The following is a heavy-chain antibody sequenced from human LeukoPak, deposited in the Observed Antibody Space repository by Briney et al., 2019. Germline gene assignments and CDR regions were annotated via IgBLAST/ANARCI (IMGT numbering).Heavy chain of an antibody. D-gene: IGHD2-2*01. CDR3: ARADCSSTSCSYYYYYYMDV. J-gene: IGHJ6*03. V-gene: IGHV4-59*01. CDR2: IYYIGST. Sequence: SETLSLTCTVSGGSISSYYWSWIRQPPGKGLEWIGYIYYIGSTNYNPSLKSRVTISVDTSKNQFSLKLSSVTAADTAVYYCARADCSSTSCSYYYYYYMDVWGKGTTVTVSS. CDR1: GGSISSYY.